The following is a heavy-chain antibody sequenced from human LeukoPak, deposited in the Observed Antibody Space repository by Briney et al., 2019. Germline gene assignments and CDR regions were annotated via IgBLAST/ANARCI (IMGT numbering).Heavy chain of an antibody. V-gene: IGHV4-4*08. J-gene: IGHJ1*01. CDR3: AGRGQRYFRD. CDR1: GDSISSDY. Sequence: SETLSLTCTVSGDSISSDYWSWIRQPLGKGLEWIVYIYRFGNTDYNPSLMRRVTISLDTSKKQLSLNLTSVTAADTAVYYCAGRGQRYFRDWGQGTLVTVSS. CDR2: IYRFGNT.